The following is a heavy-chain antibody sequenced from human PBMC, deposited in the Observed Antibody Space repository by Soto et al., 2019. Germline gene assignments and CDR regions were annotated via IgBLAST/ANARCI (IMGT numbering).Heavy chain of an antibody. D-gene: IGHD4-17*01. CDR3: AISERTKPSANNKYGPDYFQH. J-gene: IGHJ1*01. Sequence: ASVKVSCKASGYTFTSYGISWVRQAPGQGLEWMGWISAYNGNTNYAQKLQGRVTMTTDTSTSTAYMELRSLRSDDTAVYYCAISERTKPSANNKYGPDYFQHWGQGTLVTVSS. CDR1: GYTFTSYG. V-gene: IGHV1-18*01. CDR2: ISAYNGNT.